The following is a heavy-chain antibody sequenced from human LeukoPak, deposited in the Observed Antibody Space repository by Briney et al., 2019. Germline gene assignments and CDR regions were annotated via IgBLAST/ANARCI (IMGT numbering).Heavy chain of an antibody. CDR3: ARMVRGVIGFHYYCGMDV. D-gene: IGHD3-10*01. CDR1: GGSISSSSYY. J-gene: IGHJ6*02. V-gene: IGHV4-39*07. Sequence: SETLSLTCTVSGGSISSSSYYWGWIRQPPGKGLEWIGSIYYSGSTYYNPSLKSRVTISVDTSKNQFSLKLSSVTAADTAVYYCARMVRGVIGFHYYCGMDVWGQGTTVTVSS. CDR2: IYYSGST.